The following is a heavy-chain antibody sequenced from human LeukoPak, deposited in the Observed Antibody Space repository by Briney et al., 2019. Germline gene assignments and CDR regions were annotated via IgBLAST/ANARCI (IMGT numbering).Heavy chain of an antibody. Sequence: GESLKISCKGSGYSFSSHWIGWVRQMPGKGLEWMGIIYPRDSNTRYSPSFQGQVTISADKSISTAYLQWGSLKASDTAMYYCARSAIMYSSGWFLDWGQGTLVTVSS. CDR1: GYSFSSHW. CDR2: IYPRDSNT. J-gene: IGHJ4*02. CDR3: ARSAIMYSSGWFLD. V-gene: IGHV5-51*01. D-gene: IGHD6-19*01.